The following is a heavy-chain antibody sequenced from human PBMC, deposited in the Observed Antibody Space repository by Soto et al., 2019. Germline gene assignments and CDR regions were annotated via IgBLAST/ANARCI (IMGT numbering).Heavy chain of an antibody. Sequence: PGGSLRLSCAASGFTFSSYAMSWVRQAPGKGLEWVSAISGSCGSTYYADSVKGRFTISRDNSKNTLYLQMHSLRAEDTAVYYCARIPWLVRFRWFDPWGQGTLVTVSS. CDR3: ARIPWLVRFRWFDP. D-gene: IGHD6-19*01. V-gene: IGHV3-23*01. CDR1: GFTFSSYA. J-gene: IGHJ5*02. CDR2: ISGSCGST.